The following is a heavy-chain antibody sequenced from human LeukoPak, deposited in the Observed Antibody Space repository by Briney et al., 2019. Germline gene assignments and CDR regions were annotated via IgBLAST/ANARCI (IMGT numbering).Heavy chain of an antibody. CDR2: ISSSGSTI. Sequence: GGSLRLSCAASGFTFSDYYMSWIRQAPGKGLEWVSYISSSGSTIYYADSVKGRFTISRDNAKNSLYLQMNSLRAEDTAVYHCARAHLRGYSYGYDAFDIWGQGTMVTVSS. CDR3: ARAHLRGYSYGYDAFDI. CDR1: GFTFSDYY. J-gene: IGHJ3*02. V-gene: IGHV3-11*04. D-gene: IGHD5-18*01.